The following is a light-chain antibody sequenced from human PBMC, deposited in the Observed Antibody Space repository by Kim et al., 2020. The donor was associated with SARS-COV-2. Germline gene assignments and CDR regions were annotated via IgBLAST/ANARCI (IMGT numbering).Light chain of an antibody. CDR1: QKISSIY. CDR2: DAS. CDR3: QQYNNWPPWT. Sequence: EIALTQSPGTLSLSPGERATLSCRASQKISSIYLSWYQQKSGQAPSLLIYDASTRATGIPARFSGSGSGTEFTLTISSLQSEDSAVYHCQQYNNWPPWTFGQGTKVDIK. V-gene: IGKV3D-15*01. J-gene: IGKJ1*01.